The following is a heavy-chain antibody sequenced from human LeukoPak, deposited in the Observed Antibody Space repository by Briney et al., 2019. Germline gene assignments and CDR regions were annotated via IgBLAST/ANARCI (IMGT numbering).Heavy chain of an antibody. Sequence: PGGSLRLSCAASGFTFDDYGMSWVRQAPGKGLEWFSGINWNGGTTGYADSVKGRFTISRDNAKNSLYLQMNSVRAEDTALYYCAREGSGSPHYGMDVWGQGTTVAVSS. D-gene: IGHD3-10*01. V-gene: IGHV3-20*04. CDR2: INWNGGTT. CDR3: AREGSGSPHYGMDV. J-gene: IGHJ6*02. CDR1: GFTFDDYG.